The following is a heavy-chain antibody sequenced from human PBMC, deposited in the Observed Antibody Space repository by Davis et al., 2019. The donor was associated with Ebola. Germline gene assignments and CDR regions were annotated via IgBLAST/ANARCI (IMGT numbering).Heavy chain of an antibody. CDR3: AKSGLSFGVVKYHYGMDV. CDR1: GFTFINYW. CDR2: ANSVGSTT. D-gene: IGHD3-3*01. J-gene: IGHJ6*04. V-gene: IGHV3-74*01. Sequence: PGGSLRLSCAASGFTFINYWMHWVRQAPGKGLQWVSRANSVGSTTGYGDSGKGRFTISRDNARNTLYLQMNSLRAEETAVYYCAKSGLSFGVVKYHYGMDVWGKGTTVTVSS.